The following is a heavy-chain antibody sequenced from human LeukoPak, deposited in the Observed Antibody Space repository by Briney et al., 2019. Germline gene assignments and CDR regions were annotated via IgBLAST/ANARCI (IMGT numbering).Heavy chain of an antibody. CDR3: ARAVDSSGYQHKGFDP. CDR1: GGSISSYY. Sequence: SETLSLTCTVSGGSISSYYWSWIRQPPGKGLEWIGYIYYSGSTNYNPSLKSRVTISVDTSRNEFSLRLSSVTAADTAVYYCARAVDSSGYQHKGFDPWGQGILVTVSS. V-gene: IGHV4-59*08. CDR2: IYYSGST. D-gene: IGHD3-22*01. J-gene: IGHJ5*02.